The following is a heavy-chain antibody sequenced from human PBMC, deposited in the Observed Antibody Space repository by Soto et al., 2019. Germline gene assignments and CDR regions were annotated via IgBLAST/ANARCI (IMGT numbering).Heavy chain of an antibody. Sequence: AGGALRLSWVVSGFTFSRYHMHWVRPAPGKGLEYVSAITNTGGTMYYADSVKGRFTISRDNSKNTLYLQMGSLRAEDMAVYYCARVFSESGGYYYDYWGQGIPVTVSS. V-gene: IGHV3-64*02. CDR2: ITNTGGTM. D-gene: IGHD3-22*01. CDR1: GFTFSRYH. J-gene: IGHJ4*02. CDR3: ARVFSESGGYYYDY.